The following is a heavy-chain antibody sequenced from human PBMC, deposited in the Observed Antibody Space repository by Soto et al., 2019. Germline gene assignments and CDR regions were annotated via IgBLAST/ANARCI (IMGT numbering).Heavy chain of an antibody. J-gene: IGHJ6*02. V-gene: IGHV3-23*01. D-gene: IGHD2-8*01. CDR1: GFNFNDYA. CDR3: AKAQEGDMTLLIVVHYGMDA. Sequence: PGGSLRLSCAASGFNFNDYAMSWVRQAPGKGLEWVAVISGNGGFRYYADFVTGRFTVSRDNSKNTVYLQMSNLGSEDTAVYYCAKAQEGDMTLLIVVHYGMDAWGRGPTVTVSS. CDR2: ISGNGGFR.